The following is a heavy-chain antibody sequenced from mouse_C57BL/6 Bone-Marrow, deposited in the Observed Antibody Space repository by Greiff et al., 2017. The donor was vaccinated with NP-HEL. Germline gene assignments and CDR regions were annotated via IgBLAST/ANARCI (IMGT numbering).Heavy chain of an antibody. CDR3: ARSLNWDEDYYAMDY. D-gene: IGHD4-1*01. CDR1: GYTFTSYW. CDR2: IDPNSGGT. Sequence: QVQLQQSGAELVKPGASVKLCCKASGYTFTSYWMHWVKQRPGRGLEWIGRIDPNSGGTKYNEKFKSKATLTVDKPSSTAYMQLSSLTSEDSAVYYCARSLNWDEDYYAMDYWGQGTSVTVSS. V-gene: IGHV1-72*01. J-gene: IGHJ4*01.